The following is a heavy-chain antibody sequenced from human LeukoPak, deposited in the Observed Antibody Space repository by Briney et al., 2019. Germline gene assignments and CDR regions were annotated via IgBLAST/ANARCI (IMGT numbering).Heavy chain of an antibody. CDR2: ISAYNGNT. V-gene: IGHV1-18*01. Sequence: GASVKVSCKASGYTFTSYGISWVRQAPGQGLEWMGWISAYNGNTNYAQKLQGRVTMTTDTSTSTAYMELRSLRSDDTAVYYCARDGFIRRKSSTSCYTGYWGQGTLVTVSS. J-gene: IGHJ4*02. D-gene: IGHD2-2*02. CDR1: GYTFTSYG. CDR3: ARDGFIRRKSSTSCYTGY.